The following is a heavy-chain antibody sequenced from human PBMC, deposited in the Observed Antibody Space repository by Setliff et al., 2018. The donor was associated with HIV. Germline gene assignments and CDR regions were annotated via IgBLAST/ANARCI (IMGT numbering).Heavy chain of an antibody. D-gene: IGHD3-10*01. Sequence: PSETLSLTCTVSGDSINSGNYYWSWIRQHPGKGLEWVASIHHSGRTYHNPSLQNRVTISVDTSQSQFSLKLSSATAADTAVYYCASGLYYSHTDSFYFYDWGLGTLVTVSS. CDR3: ASGLYYSHTDSFYFYD. CDR1: GDSINSGNYY. V-gene: IGHV4-39*01. CDR2: IHHSGRT. J-gene: IGHJ4*02.